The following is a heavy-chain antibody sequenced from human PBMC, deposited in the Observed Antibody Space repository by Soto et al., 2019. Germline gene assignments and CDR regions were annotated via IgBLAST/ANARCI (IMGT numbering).Heavy chain of an antibody. Sequence: EVQLVESGGGLVQPGGSLRLSCAASGFTFSSYWMHWVRQAPGKGLVWASRINSDGSSTSYADSVKGRFTISRDNAKNTLYLQMNSLRAEDTAVYYCARDPEGDSSSWYGDYYYYGMDVWGQGTTVTVSS. CDR1: GFTFSSYW. CDR3: ARDPEGDSSSWYGDYYYYGMDV. V-gene: IGHV3-74*01. D-gene: IGHD6-13*01. J-gene: IGHJ6*02. CDR2: INSDGSST.